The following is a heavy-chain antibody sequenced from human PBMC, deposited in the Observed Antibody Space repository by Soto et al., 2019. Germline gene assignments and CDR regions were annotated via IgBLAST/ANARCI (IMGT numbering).Heavy chain of an antibody. J-gene: IGHJ6*02. CDR3: ARDLNHGDSFYYYYYYGMDV. CDR1: GFTFSSYA. D-gene: IGHD4-17*01. V-gene: IGHV3-30-3*01. Sequence: GGSLRLSCAASGFTFSSYAMHWVRQAPGKGLEWVAVISYDGSNKYYADSVKGRFTISGDNSKNTLYLQMNSLRAEDTAVYYCARDLNHGDSFYYYYYYGMDVWGQGTTVTVSS. CDR2: ISYDGSNK.